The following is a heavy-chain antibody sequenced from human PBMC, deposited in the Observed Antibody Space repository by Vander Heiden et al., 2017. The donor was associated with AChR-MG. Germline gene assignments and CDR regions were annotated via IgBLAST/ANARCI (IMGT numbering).Heavy chain of an antibody. CDR1: GGSFSGYN. V-gene: IGHV4-34*01. Sequence: QVQLQQWGAGLLKPSETLSLTCAVYGGSFSGYNWSWIRQPPGKGVEWIGEINHSGSTNYNPSLKSRVTISVDTSKNQFSLKLSSVTAADTAVYYCARGNWFDPWGQGTLVTVSS. J-gene: IGHJ5*02. CDR2: INHSGST. CDR3: ARGNWFDP.